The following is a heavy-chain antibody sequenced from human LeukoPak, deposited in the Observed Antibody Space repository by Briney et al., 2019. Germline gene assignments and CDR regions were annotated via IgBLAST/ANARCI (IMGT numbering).Heavy chain of an antibody. D-gene: IGHD5-12*01. V-gene: IGHV4-59*01. CDR2: IYYSGST. J-gene: IGHJ2*01. CDR1: GGSISSYY. Sequence: SETLSLTCTVSGGSISSYYWSWIRQPPGKGLEWIGYIYYSGSTNYNPSLKSRVTISVDTSKNQFSLKLSSVTAADTAVYYCASQIVATRVNYWYFDLWGRGTLVTVSS. CDR3: ASQIVATRVNYWYFDL.